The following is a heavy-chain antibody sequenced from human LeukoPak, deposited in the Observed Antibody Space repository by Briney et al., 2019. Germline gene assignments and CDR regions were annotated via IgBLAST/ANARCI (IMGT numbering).Heavy chain of an antibody. CDR3: ARDKYLGYCRGGSCYFPKYYFDY. CDR2: INHSGST. CDR1: GGSFSGYY. D-gene: IGHD2-15*01. V-gene: IGHV4-34*01. J-gene: IGHJ4*02. Sequence: SETLSLTCAVYGGSFSGYYWSWIRQPPGKGLEWIGEINHSGSTNYNPSLKSRVTISVDTSKNQFSLKLSSVTAADTAVYYCARDKYLGYCRGGSCYFPKYYFDYWGQGTLVTVSS.